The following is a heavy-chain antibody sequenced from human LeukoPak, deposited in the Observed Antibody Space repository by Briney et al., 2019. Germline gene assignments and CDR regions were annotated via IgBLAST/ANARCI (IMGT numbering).Heavy chain of an antibody. Sequence: GGSLRLSCAASGFTFSSYAMSWVRQAPGKGLEWVSAISGSGAGTYYADSVQGRFTISRDNSKNTLYLQMNSLRAEDTALYHCARDWAFTTVRDAFDIWGQGTMVTVSS. V-gene: IGHV3-23*01. CDR1: GFTFSSYA. D-gene: IGHD3-10*01. CDR3: ARDWAFTTVRDAFDI. J-gene: IGHJ3*02. CDR2: ISGSGAGT.